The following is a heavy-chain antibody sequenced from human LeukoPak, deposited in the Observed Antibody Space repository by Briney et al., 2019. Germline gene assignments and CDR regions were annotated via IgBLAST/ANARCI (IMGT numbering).Heavy chain of an antibody. V-gene: IGHV4-4*07. J-gene: IGHJ4*02. CDR2: IYSSGST. Sequence: SETLSLTCTVSGGSISSYYWSWIRQPAGKGLEWIGRIYSSGSTNYNPSLKSRVTMSVDTSKNQFSMKLSSVTAADTAVYYCARNVYGSGSYYLDYWGQGTLVTVSS. D-gene: IGHD3-10*01. CDR1: GGSISSYY. CDR3: ARNVYGSGSYYLDY.